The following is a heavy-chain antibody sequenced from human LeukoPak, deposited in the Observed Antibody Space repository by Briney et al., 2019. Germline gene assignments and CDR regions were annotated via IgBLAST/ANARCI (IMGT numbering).Heavy chain of an antibody. Sequence: ASVKVSCKASGYTFTGYYMHWVRQAPGQGLEWMGWINPSSGGTNYAQKFQGRVTMTRDTSISTAYMELSRLRSDDTAVYYCASLKGLTGTRSGWGQGTLVTVSS. J-gene: IGHJ4*02. CDR3: ASLKGLTGTRSG. D-gene: IGHD1-7*01. CDR1: GYTFTGYY. V-gene: IGHV1-2*02. CDR2: INPSSGGT.